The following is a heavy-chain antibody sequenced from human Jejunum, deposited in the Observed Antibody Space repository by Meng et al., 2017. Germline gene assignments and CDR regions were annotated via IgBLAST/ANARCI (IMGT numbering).Heavy chain of an antibody. CDR3: AGGGLVRSTRGYFDY. CDR1: GASVSLNSAG. J-gene: IGHJ4*02. CDR2: TYYRSKWYI. Sequence: QIQLQQSGPGLVKPSQTLSLTFAISGASVSLNSAGWNWIRQSPSRGLEWLGRTYYRSKWYIDYAVSVKSRITINPDTSKNQFSLHLNSVTPEDTAVYYCAGGGLVRSTRGYFDYWGQGTLVTVSS. V-gene: IGHV6-1*01. D-gene: IGHD1-26*01.